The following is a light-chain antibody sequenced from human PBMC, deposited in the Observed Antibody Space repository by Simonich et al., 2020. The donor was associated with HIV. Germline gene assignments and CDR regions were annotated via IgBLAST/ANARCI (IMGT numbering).Light chain of an antibody. Sequence: DIVMTQSPDSLAVSLGERATINCKSNQSVLYSSNNKNYFAWYQQKPGQPPKLLIYWASTRESGVPGRFRGSGSGTDFTLTISSLQAEDVAVYYCQQYYSTPLTFGGGTKVEIK. CDR1: QSVLYSSNNKNY. V-gene: IGKV4-1*01. J-gene: IGKJ4*01. CDR2: WAS. CDR3: QQYYSTPLT.